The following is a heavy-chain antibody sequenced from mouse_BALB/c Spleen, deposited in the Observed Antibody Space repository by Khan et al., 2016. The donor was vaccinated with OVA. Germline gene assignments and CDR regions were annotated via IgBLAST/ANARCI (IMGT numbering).Heavy chain of an antibody. Sequence: QVHVKQSGAELAKPGASVKMSCKASGYTFINYWIFWVKQRPGQGLEWIGYINPSTAYTEYNQNFKDKATLTADKSSRTAYMQLSSLTSEDSAVYYCARRGLRWDFDYWGQGTTLTVSS. CDR2: INPSTAYT. CDR3: ARRGLRWDFDY. CDR1: GYTFINYW. D-gene: IGHD1-1*01. J-gene: IGHJ2*01. V-gene: IGHV1-7*01.